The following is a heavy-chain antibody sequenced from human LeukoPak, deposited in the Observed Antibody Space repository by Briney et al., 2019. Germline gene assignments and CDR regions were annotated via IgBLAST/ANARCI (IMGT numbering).Heavy chain of an antibody. V-gene: IGHV3-53*01. Sequence: GGSLRLSCAASGFTVSSNYMSWVRQAPGKGLEWVSVIYSGGSTYYADSVKGRFTISRDNSKNTLYLQMNSLRAEDTAVYYCAKVAGDYWAGYYYGMDVWGQGTTVTVSS. J-gene: IGHJ6*02. CDR1: GFTVSSNY. CDR2: IYSGGST. D-gene: IGHD4-17*01. CDR3: AKVAGDYWAGYYYGMDV.